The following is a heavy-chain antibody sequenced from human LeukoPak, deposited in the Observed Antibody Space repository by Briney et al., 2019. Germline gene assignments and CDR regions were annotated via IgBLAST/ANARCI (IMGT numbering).Heavy chain of an antibody. CDR1: GGSFSGYY. J-gene: IGHJ3*02. CDR2: INHSGST. Sequence: SETLSLTCAVYGGSFSGYYWSWIRQPPGKGLEWIGEINHSGSTNYNPSLKSRVTISVDTSKNQFSLKLRSVTAADTAVYYCARRDSGSSLTAFDIWGQGTMVTVSS. CDR3: ARRDSGSSLTAFDI. V-gene: IGHV4-34*01. D-gene: IGHD1-26*01.